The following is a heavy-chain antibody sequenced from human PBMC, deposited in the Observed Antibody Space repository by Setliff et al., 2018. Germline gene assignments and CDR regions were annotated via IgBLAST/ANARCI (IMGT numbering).Heavy chain of an antibody. CDR3: ARDREGDGNYYMDV. J-gene: IGHJ6*03. V-gene: IGHV3-74*01. Sequence: LRLSCDASGFTFRSYWMHWVRQAPGEGLVWVSRMNSDGSTKNYADSVKGRFTISRDNAKNTLYLQMNSLRAEDTAVYYCARDREGDGNYYMDVWGKGTTVTVSS. CDR2: MNSDGSTK. CDR1: GFTFRSYW. D-gene: IGHD1-1*01.